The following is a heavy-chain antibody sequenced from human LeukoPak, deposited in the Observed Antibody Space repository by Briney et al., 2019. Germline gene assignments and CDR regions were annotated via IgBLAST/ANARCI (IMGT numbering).Heavy chain of an antibody. J-gene: IGHJ4*02. D-gene: IGHD1-26*01. CDR3: AREARGSGRDFDY. CDR1: GFSFSDFY. CDR2: IGTRSNPI. Sequence: GGSLRLSCAASGFSFSDFYMSWIRQAPGMGLEWIPYIGTRSNPIYYADSVRGRFTISRDDAKNSLYLQMNSLRDEDTAVYFCAREARGSGRDFDYWGQGILVTVSS. V-gene: IGHV3-11*01.